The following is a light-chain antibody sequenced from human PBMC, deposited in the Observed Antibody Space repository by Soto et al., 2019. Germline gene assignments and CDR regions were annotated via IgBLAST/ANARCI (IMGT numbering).Light chain of an antibody. J-gene: IGKJ1*01. CDR1: QSISNW. Sequence: DIQMTQSPSTLSASVGDRVSITCRASQSISNWLAWYQQKPGKVPKLLIYDASSLESGVPSRFSGSGSGTDFTLTISRLEPEDFAVYYCQQYGSSGTFGQGTKVDIK. V-gene: IGKV1-5*01. CDR3: QQYGSSGT. CDR2: DAS.